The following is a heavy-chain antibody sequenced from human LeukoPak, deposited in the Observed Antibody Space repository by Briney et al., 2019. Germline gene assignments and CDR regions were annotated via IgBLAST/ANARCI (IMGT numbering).Heavy chain of an antibody. V-gene: IGHV3-21*01. CDR3: ARDLSAGYSGYDSDYYLDY. J-gene: IGHJ4*02. Sequence: PGGSLRLSCAASGFTFSSYSMNWVRQAPGKGLEWVSSISSSSSYIYYADSVKGRFTISRDNAKNSLYLQMNSLRAEDTAVYYCARDLSAGYSGYDSDYYLDYWGQGTLVTVSS. CDR1: GFTFSSYS. D-gene: IGHD5-12*01. CDR2: ISSSSSYI.